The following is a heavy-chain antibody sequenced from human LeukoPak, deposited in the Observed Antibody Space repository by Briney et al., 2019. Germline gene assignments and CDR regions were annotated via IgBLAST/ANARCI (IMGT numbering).Heavy chain of an antibody. D-gene: IGHD5-18*01. CDR3: ATASQLWLPFDY. V-gene: IGHV1-24*01. CDR1: GYTLTELS. Sequence: ASVNVSCKVSGYTLTELSMHWVRQAPGKGLEWMGGFDPEDGETIYAQKFQGRVTMTEDTSTDTAYMELSSLRSEDTAVYYCATASQLWLPFDYWGQGTLVTVSS. J-gene: IGHJ4*02. CDR2: FDPEDGET.